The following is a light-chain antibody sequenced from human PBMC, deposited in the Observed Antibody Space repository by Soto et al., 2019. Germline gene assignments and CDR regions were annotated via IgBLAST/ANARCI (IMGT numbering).Light chain of an antibody. CDR2: DAS. V-gene: IGKV1-33*01. J-gene: IGKJ3*01. Sequence: DIQMTQSPSSLSASVGDRVTITCQANQDISNYLNWYQQRPGKAPKLLIYDASNLETGVPSRFSGSGSGTDVTFTISSLQPEDIATYYCQQYDKLFTFGPGTKVDIK. CDR3: QQYDKLFT. CDR1: QDISNY.